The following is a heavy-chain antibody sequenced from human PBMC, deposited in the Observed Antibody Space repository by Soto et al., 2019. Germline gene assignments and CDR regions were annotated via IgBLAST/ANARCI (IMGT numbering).Heavy chain of an antibody. Sequence: PWESLKISCKGSGYSFTSYWLGWVRQIPGKGLEWMGMIYPGASDTRYSPSFQGQVTISADKSISTAYLQWSSLKASDTAMYYCARHAGGNNWPFSDYWGRGTLVTVSS. D-gene: IGHD3-16*01. CDR1: GYSFTSYW. V-gene: IGHV5-51*01. J-gene: IGHJ4*02. CDR3: ARHAGGNNWPFSDY. CDR2: IYPGASDT.